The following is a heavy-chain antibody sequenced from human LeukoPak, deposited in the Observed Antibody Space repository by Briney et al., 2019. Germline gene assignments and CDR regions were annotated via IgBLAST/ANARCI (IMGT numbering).Heavy chain of an antibody. CDR2: IYYSGST. V-gene: IGHV4-39*01. D-gene: IGHD1-7*01. CDR1: GGSISSSSYY. J-gene: IGHJ3*02. CDR3: ARHVGGWELPDAFDI. Sequence: SETLSLTCTVSGGSISSSSYYWGWIRQPPGKGLEWIGSIYYSGSTYYNPSLKSRVTISVDTSKNQFSLKLSSVTAADTAVYYCARHVGGWELPDAFDIWGQGTMVTVSS.